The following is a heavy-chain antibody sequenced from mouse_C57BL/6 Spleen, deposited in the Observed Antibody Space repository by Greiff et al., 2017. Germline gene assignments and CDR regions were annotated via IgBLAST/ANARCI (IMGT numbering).Heavy chain of an antibody. CDR1: GFSLTSYG. D-gene: IGHD1-1*01. Sequence: QVQLQQSGPGLVQPSQSLSITCTVSGFSLTSYGVHWVRQSPGKGLEWLGVIWSGGSTDYNAAFISRLSISTDNSKRQVFFKMNSLQADDTAIYYCARTITTVGAPYAMDYWGQGTSVTVSS. CDR3: ARTITTVGAPYAMDY. CDR2: IWSGGST. V-gene: IGHV2-2*01. J-gene: IGHJ4*01.